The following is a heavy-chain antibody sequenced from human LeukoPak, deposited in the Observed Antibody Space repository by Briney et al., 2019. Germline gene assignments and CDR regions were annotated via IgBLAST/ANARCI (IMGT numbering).Heavy chain of an antibody. CDR2: INHSGST. V-gene: IGHV4-34*01. Sequence: SETLSLTCAVYGGSFSGYYWSWIRQPPGKGLEWIGEINHSGSTNYNPSLKSRVTISGDTPKNQSSLKLGSVTAADTAVYYCARVAGARGSDYWGQGTLVTVSP. J-gene: IGHJ4*02. CDR1: GGSFSGYY. D-gene: IGHD1-1*01. CDR3: ARVAGARGSDY.